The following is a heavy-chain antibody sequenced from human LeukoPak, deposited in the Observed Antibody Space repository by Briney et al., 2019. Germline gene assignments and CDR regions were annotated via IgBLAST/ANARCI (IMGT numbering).Heavy chain of an antibody. Sequence: GGSLRLSCAASGFTFSSYGMHWVRQAPGKGLEWVAVIWYDGSKKYYADSVKGRFTISRDNSKNTLYLQMNSLRAEDTAVYYCANEWAAVGTRRFSFDYWGQGTLVTVSS. CDR1: GFTFSSYG. J-gene: IGHJ4*02. V-gene: IGHV3-33*06. CDR3: ANEWAAVGTRRFSFDY. D-gene: IGHD6-13*01. CDR2: IWYDGSKK.